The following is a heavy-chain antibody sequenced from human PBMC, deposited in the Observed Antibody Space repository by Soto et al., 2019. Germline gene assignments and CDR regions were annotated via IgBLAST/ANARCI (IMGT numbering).Heavy chain of an antibody. V-gene: IGHV4-59*12. Sequence: QVQLQESGPGLVKPSETLSLTCTVSGGSISNDYWNWLRQPPGQGLEWIGHIYHSGTTTYNPSLKSRVTIFVDTSKNQFSRKLAAVTAADTAVYYCARDVSGSGSSGLDPWGQGILVTASS. CDR1: GGSISNDY. CDR3: ARDVSGSGSSGLDP. D-gene: IGHD3-10*01. J-gene: IGHJ5*02. CDR2: IYHSGTT.